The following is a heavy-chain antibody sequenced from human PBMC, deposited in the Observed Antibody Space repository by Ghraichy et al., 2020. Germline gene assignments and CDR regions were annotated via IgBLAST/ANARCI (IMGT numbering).Heavy chain of an antibody. CDR2: ISSNGGST. Sequence: ESLNISCAASGFTFSSYAMHWVRQAPGKGLEYVSAISSNGGSTYYANSVKGRFTISRDNSKNTLYLQMGSLRAEDMAVYYCARDRGAGNHEEYFQHWGQGTLVTVSS. CDR3: ARDRGAGNHEEYFQH. J-gene: IGHJ1*01. D-gene: IGHD6-19*01. CDR1: GFTFSSYA. V-gene: IGHV3-64*01.